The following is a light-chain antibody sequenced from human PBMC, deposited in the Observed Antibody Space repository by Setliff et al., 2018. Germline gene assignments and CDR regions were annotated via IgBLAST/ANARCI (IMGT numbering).Light chain of an antibody. CDR2: ANN. CDR1: SSNVGARYD. Sequence: QSVLGQPPSVSGAPGQTVTISCTGSSSNVGARYDVQWYQQLPGTAPKLLIYANNNRPSGVPDRFSGSKSGTSASLAISGLQADDEADYYCQSYDSSLSGYVFGTGTKGTV. J-gene: IGLJ1*01. V-gene: IGLV1-40*01. CDR3: QSYDSSLSGYV.